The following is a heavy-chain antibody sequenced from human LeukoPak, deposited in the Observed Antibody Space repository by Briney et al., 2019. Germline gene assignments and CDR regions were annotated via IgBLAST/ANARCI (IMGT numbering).Heavy chain of an antibody. Sequence: GGSLRLSCAASGFTFSSYGMHWVRQAPGQGLEGVAVISYDGSNKYYADSVKGRFTISRDNSKNTLYLQMNSLRAEDTAVYYCAKDSEQILYYYYGMDVWGQGTTVTVSS. CDR2: ISYDGSNK. J-gene: IGHJ6*02. V-gene: IGHV3-30*18. D-gene: IGHD1-26*01. CDR1: GFTFSSYG. CDR3: AKDSEQILYYYYGMDV.